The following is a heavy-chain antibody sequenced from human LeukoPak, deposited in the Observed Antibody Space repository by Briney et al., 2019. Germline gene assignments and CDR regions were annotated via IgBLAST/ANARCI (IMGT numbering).Heavy chain of an antibody. D-gene: IGHD6-13*01. CDR3: ARVGYSSSWSPGDY. Sequence: GGSLRLSCAASGFTFSSYWMSWVRQAPGKGLEWVANIKDDGSGKYYVDSLKGRFTISRDNAKNSLYLQMNSLRAEDTAVYYCARVGYSSSWSPGDYWGQGALVTVSS. V-gene: IGHV3-7*01. J-gene: IGHJ4*02. CDR2: IKDDGSGK. CDR1: GFTFSSYW.